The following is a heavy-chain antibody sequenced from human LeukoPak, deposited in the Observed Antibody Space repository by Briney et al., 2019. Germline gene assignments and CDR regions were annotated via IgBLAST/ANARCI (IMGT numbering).Heavy chain of an antibody. D-gene: IGHD5-18*01. CDR3: ARDVDTAMVRYFDY. J-gene: IGHJ4*02. V-gene: IGHV1-18*04. Sequence: ASVKVSCKASGYTFTCYYMHWVRQAPGQGLEWMGWISAYNGNTNYAQKLQGRVTMTTDTSTSTAYMELRSLRSDDTAVYYCARDVDTAMVRYFDYWGQGTLVTVSS. CDR1: GYTFTCYY. CDR2: ISAYNGNT.